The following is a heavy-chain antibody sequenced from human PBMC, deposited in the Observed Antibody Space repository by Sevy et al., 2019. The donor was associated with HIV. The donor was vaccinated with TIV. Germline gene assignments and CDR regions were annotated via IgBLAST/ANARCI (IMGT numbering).Heavy chain of an antibody. Sequence: GGSLRLSCAASGFTFSHHNMNWVRQDPGKGLEWISYISKSGSTTYFADSVRGRFTISRDNAKNSLFLEMYSLTDEDMAVYYCAREENRELGTIPLDSWGRGIQVTVSS. V-gene: IGHV3-48*02. CDR3: AREENRELGTIPLDS. J-gene: IGHJ4*02. CDR1: GFTFSHHN. D-gene: IGHD7-27*01. CDR2: ISKSGSTT.